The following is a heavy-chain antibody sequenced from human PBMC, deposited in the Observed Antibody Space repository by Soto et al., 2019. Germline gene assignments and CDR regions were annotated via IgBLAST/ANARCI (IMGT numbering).Heavy chain of an antibody. CDR2: INPNSGGT. V-gene: IGHV1-2*04. J-gene: IGHJ6*02. CDR3: ARSYYDNSGYYLGYGMDV. D-gene: IGHD3-22*01. CDR1: GYTFTGYY. Sequence: ASVKVSCKASGYTFTGYYMHWVRQAPGQGLEWMGWINPNSGGTNYAQKFQGWVTMTRDTSISTAYMELSRLRSDDTAVYYCARSYYDNSGYYLGYGMDVWGQGTTVTVSS.